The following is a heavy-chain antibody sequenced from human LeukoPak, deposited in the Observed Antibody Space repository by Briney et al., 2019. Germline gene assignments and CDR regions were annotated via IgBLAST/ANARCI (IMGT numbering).Heavy chain of an antibody. CDR3: ARGNYGMDV. V-gene: IGHV3-53*04. Sequence: GGSLRLSCAASGFTFSSYAMSWVRQAPGKGLEWVSVIYSGGSTYYADSVKGRFTISRHNSKNTLYLQMNSLRAEDTAVYYCARGNYGMDVWGQGTTVTVSS. CDR1: GFTFSSYA. CDR2: IYSGGST. J-gene: IGHJ6*02.